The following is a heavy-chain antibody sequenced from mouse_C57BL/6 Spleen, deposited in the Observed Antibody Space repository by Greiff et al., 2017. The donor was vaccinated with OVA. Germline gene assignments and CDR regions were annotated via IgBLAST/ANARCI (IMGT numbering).Heavy chain of an antibody. J-gene: IGHJ4*01. CDR1: GYAFSSSW. D-gene: IGHD1-1*01. V-gene: IGHV1-82*01. CDR3: ARHYYGSNGYAMDY. CDR2: IYPGDGDT. Sequence: QQSGPELVKPGASVKISCKASGYAFSSSWMNWVKQRPGKGLEWIGRIYPGDGDTNYNGKFKGKATLTADKSSSTAYMQLSSLTSEDSAVYFCARHYYGSNGYAMDYWGQGTSVTVSS.